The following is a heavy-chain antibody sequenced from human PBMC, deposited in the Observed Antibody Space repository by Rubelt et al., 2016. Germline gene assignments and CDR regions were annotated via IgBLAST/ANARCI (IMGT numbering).Heavy chain of an antibody. CDR1: GFTFSSYA. D-gene: IGHD6-13*01. V-gene: IGHV3-23*01. CDR2: ISGSGVNT. CDR3: ATNSAGVRGMDV. Sequence: EVQLLESGGGLVQPGGSLRLSCAASGFTFSSYAMSWVRQAPGKGLEWVSSISGSGVNTYYEDSVKGRFTISRDNSRNTLYLQMNSLRADDTAVYYCATNSAGVRGMDVWGQGTTVTVSS. J-gene: IGHJ6*02.